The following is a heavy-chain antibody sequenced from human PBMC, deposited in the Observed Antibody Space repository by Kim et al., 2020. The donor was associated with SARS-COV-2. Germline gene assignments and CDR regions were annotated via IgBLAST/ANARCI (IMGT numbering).Heavy chain of an antibody. CDR3: ARGPGFDWLSQENWFDP. CDR1: GGSISSYY. Sequence: SETLSLTCTVSGGSISSYYWSWIRQPPGKGLEWIGYIYYSGSTNYNPSLKSRVTISVDTSKNQFSLKLNSVTAADTAVYYCARGPGFDWLSQENWFDPWGQGTLVTVSS. V-gene: IGHV4-59*01. D-gene: IGHD3-9*01. CDR2: IYYSGST. J-gene: IGHJ5*02.